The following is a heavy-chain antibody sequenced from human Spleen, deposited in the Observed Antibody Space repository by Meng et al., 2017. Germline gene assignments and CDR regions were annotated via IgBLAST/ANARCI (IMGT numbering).Heavy chain of an antibody. J-gene: IGHJ6*02. CDR3: ARDPYMYYYDSSGYRYYYGMDV. Sequence: ASVTVSCKASGYTFTSYAMNWVRQAPGQGLEWMGWINPNSGGTNYAQKFQGRVTMTRDTSISTAYMELSTLRSDDTVVYYCARDPYMYYYDSSGYRYYYGMDVWGQGTTVTVSS. V-gene: IGHV1-2*02. CDR2: INPNSGGT. D-gene: IGHD3-22*01. CDR1: GYTFTSYA.